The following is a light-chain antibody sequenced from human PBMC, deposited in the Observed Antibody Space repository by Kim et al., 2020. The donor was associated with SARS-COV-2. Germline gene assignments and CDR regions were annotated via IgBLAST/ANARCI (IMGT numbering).Light chain of an antibody. V-gene: IGLV3-1*01. CDR3: QAWDSNTKV. CDR1: KLGDKY. J-gene: IGLJ2*01. CDR2: QDS. Sequence: SYELTQPPSVSVSPGQTASITCSGDKLGDKYACWYQQKPGQSPVLVIYQDSKRPSGIPERFSGSNSGNTATLTISGTQAMDEADYYCQAWDSNTKVFGGGTQLTVL.